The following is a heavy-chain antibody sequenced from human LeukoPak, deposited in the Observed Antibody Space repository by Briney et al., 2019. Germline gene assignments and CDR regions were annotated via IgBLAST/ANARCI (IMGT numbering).Heavy chain of an antibody. CDR1: GYTFSSYD. V-gene: IGHV1-8*02. Sequence: ASVKVSCKASGYTFSSYDINWVRQATGQGLEWMGWMNPNSGDRGYAQKFQGRVTMTRDTSISTAYMELSRLRSDDTAVYYCARGGLGMDFDYWGQGTLVTVSS. D-gene: IGHD3-16*01. CDR2: MNPNSGDR. CDR3: ARGGLGMDFDY. J-gene: IGHJ4*02.